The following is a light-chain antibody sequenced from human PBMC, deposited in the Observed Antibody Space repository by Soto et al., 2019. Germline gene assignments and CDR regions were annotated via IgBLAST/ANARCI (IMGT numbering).Light chain of an antibody. Sequence: SYELTQPPSVSVSPGQTANITCSGDKLGDKYACWYQQRPGQSPVLVIYQHSKRPSGIPERFSGSNSGNTATLTISGTRAMDEADYYCQAWDSSTANVVFGGGTKLTVL. V-gene: IGLV3-1*01. CDR1: KLGDKY. CDR3: QAWDSSTANVV. J-gene: IGLJ2*01. CDR2: QHS.